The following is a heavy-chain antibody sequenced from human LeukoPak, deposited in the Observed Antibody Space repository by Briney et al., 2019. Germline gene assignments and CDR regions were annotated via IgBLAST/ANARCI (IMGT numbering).Heavy chain of an antibody. CDR2: ISSSGSTI. CDR3: ARDTYNWNDGSFDY. CDR1: GFTFSSYE. D-gene: IGHD1-20*01. V-gene: IGHV3-48*03. Sequence: GGSLRLSCAASGFTFSSYEMNWVRQAPGKGLEWVSYISSSGSTIYYADSVKGRFTISRDNAKNSLYLQMNSLRAEDTAVYYCARDTYNWNDGSFDYWGQGTLVTVSS. J-gene: IGHJ4*02.